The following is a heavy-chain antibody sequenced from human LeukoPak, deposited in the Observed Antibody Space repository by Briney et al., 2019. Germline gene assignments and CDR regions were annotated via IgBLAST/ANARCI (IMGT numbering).Heavy chain of an antibody. CDR3: ARDLLLWFGELSGDSDY. CDR1: GFAFYNYD. J-gene: IGHJ4*02. Sequence: GGSLRLSCAASGFAFYNYDMHRVRQTGKDLEWVSVIAANGDSYYAGSVKGRFTISRDNSKNTLHLQMNSLRAEDTAVYYCARDLLLWFGELSGDSDYWGQGTLVTVSS. D-gene: IGHD3-10*01. V-gene: IGHV3-13*01. CDR2: IAANGDS.